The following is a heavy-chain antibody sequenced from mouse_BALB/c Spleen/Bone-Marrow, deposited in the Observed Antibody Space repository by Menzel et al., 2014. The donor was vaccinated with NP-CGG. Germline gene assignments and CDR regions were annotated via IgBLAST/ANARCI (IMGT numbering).Heavy chain of an antibody. CDR2: IWRGGST. V-gene: IGHV2-5*01. CDR1: GFSLTSYG. J-gene: IGHJ4*01. Sequence: VQLQQSGPGLVQPSQSLSITCTVSGFSLTSYGVHWVRQSPGKGLEWLGVIWRGGSTDYNAAFMSRLSITEDNSKSQVFFKMNSLQADDTAIYYCAKIGTTTGAMDYWGQGTSVTVSS. CDR3: AKIGTTTGAMDY. D-gene: IGHD2-14*01.